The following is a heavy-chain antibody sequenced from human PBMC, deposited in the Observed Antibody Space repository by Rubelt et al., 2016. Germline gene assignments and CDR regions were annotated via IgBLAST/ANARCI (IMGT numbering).Heavy chain of an antibody. J-gene: IGHJ4*02. CDR1: GGSFSGYY. CDR2: INHSGST. V-gene: IGHV4-34*02. D-gene: IGHD1-1*01. Sequence: QVQLQQWGAGLLKPSETLSLTCAVYGGSFSGYYWSWIRQTPGKGLDWIGEINHSGSTSYNPSLQRRVTISVDTSKNQFSLKLNSVTAADTATYYCARDSLTQLKGVPLDSWGQGTPVSVSS. CDR3: ARDSLTQLKGVPLDS.